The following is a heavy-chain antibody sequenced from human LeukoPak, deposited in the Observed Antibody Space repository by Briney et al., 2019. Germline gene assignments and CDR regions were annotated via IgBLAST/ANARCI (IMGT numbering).Heavy chain of an antibody. CDR2: IIPIFGTA. CDR1: GGTFSSYA. D-gene: IGHD2-2*01. J-gene: IGHJ6*02. Sequence: ASVKVSCKASGGTFSSYAISWVRQAPGQGLEWMGGIIPIFGTANYAQKFQGRVTITADESTSTAYMELSSLRSGDTAVYYCARDDIVVVPAAIYDYYYYYGMDVWGQGTTVTVSS. V-gene: IGHV1-69*01. CDR3: ARDDIVVVPAAIYDYYYYYGMDV.